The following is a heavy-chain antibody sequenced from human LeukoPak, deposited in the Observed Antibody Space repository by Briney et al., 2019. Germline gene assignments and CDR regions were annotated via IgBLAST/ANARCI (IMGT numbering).Heavy chain of an antibody. CDR2: IYYSGST. Sequence: SETLSLTCTVSGGSISSDGYYWSWIRHHPGKGLEWIGYIYYSGSTYYNPSLKSRVIMSVDTSKNQFSLKLSSVTAADTAVYYCARGHIVVVTAMDNWFDPWGQGTLVTVSS. D-gene: IGHD2-21*02. J-gene: IGHJ5*02. CDR1: GGSISSDGYY. V-gene: IGHV4-31*03. CDR3: ARGHIVVVTAMDNWFDP.